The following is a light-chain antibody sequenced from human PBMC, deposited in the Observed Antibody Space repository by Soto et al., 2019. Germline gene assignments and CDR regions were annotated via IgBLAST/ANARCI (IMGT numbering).Light chain of an antibody. CDR1: QTVSSN. J-gene: IGKJ3*01. V-gene: IGKV3-15*01. Sequence: EIGLTQSPATLSVSPGERATLSCRASQTVSSNLVWYQQRPGQPPRLLIYGASTRATGISARFSGSGSGTEFTLTISSLQPEDFAVYYCQQYNNWPMATFGPGTKVETK. CDR3: QQYNNWPMAT. CDR2: GAS.